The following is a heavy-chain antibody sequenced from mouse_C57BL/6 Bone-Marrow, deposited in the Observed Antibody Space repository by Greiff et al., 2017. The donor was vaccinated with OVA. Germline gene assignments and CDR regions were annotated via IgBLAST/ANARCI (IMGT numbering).Heavy chain of an antibody. V-gene: IGHV1-72*01. CDR2: IDPNSGGT. J-gene: IGHJ2*01. D-gene: IGHD1-1*02. Sequence: QQSCNASGYTFTSYWMHWVKQRPGRGLAWIGRIDPNSGGTKYNEKFKSKATLTVDKPSSTAYMQLSSLTSEDSAVYYCARWVGHFDYWGKGTTLTVSS. CDR3: ARWVGHFDY. CDR1: GYTFTSYW.